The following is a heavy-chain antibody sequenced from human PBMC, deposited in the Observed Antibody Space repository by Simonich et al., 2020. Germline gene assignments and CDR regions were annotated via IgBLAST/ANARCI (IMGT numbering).Heavy chain of an antibody. CDR2: INPNSGGT. Sequence: GAEVKKPGASVKVSCKASGYTLTGYYMHWVGEAPGQGLEWMGRINPNSGGTNYAQKVQGRVTMTRDTSISTAYMELSRLRSDDTAVYYCARVPGIYYYYGMDVWGQGTTVTVSS. CDR3: ARVPGIYYYYGMDV. D-gene: IGHD3-10*01. J-gene: IGHJ6*02. CDR1: GYTLTGYY. V-gene: IGHV1-2*06.